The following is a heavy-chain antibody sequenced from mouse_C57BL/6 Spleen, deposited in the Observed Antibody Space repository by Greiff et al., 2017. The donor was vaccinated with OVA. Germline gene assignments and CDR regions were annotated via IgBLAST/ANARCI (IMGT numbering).Heavy chain of an antibody. CDR2: INPNNGGT. CDR3: ARVDYYGSSYRYAMDY. J-gene: IGHJ4*01. D-gene: IGHD1-1*01. V-gene: IGHV1-22*01. Sequence: VQLKQSGPELVKPGASVKMSCKASGYTFTDYNMHWVKQSHGKSLEWIGYINPNNGGTSYNQKFKGKATLTVNKSSSTAYMELRSLTSEDSAVYYCARVDYYGSSYRYAMDYWGQGTSVTVSS. CDR1: GYTFTDYN.